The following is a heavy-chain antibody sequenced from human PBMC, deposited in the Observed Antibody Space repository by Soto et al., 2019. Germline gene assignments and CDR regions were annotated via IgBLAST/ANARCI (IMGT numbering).Heavy chain of an antibody. J-gene: IGHJ4*02. CDR1: VGSISSDNYY. Sequence: QVQLQESGPGLVKPSQTLSLTCTVSVGSISSDNYYWSWIRQHPGKGLKWIGYIYYIGSTCYNQSLKSRVSISGATSKNQFSLKLSSVTAADTAVYYCARGTAYYYDSSGYYSLRLDYCGQGTLVTVSS. CDR2: IYYIGST. D-gene: IGHD3-22*01. CDR3: ARGTAYYYDSSGYYSLRLDY. V-gene: IGHV4-31*03.